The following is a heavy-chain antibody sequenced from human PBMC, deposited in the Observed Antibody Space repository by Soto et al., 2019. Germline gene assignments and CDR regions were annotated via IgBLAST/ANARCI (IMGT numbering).Heavy chain of an antibody. CDR3: AVYGSSSHYFDY. CDR2: IYPGDSDT. V-gene: IGHV5-51*01. D-gene: IGHD6-6*01. Sequence: GESLKSSYKGSGYRVTSYWIGWVRQMPGKGLEWMGIIYPGDSDTRYSPSFQGQVTISADKSISTAYLQWSSLKASDTAMYYCAVYGSSSHYFDYWGQGTLVTVSS. CDR1: GYRVTSYW. J-gene: IGHJ4*02.